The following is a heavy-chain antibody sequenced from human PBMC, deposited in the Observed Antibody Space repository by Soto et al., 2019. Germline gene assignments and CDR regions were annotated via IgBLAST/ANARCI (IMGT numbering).Heavy chain of an antibody. CDR2: MNPNSGNT. J-gene: IGHJ3*02. Sequence: GASVEVSCKASGYTFTSYYINWVRQATGQGLEWMGWMNPNSGNTGYAQKFQGRVTMTRNTSISTAYMELSSLRSEDTAVYYCARAGYSSSWDAFDIWGQGTMVTVSS. CDR3: ARAGYSSSWDAFDI. D-gene: IGHD6-13*01. CDR1: GYTFTSYY. V-gene: IGHV1-8*01.